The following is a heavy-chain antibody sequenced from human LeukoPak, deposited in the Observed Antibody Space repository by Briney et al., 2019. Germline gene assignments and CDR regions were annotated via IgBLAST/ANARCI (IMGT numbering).Heavy chain of an antibody. D-gene: IGHD6-6*01. Sequence: SETLSLTCAVYGGSFSGYYWSWIRQPPGKGLEWIGSIYYSGSTYYNPSLKSRVTISVDTSKNQFSLKLSSVTAADTAVYYCATRRSSSSMDVWGKGTTVTVSS. CDR3: ATRRSSSSMDV. CDR2: IYYSGST. V-gene: IGHV4-34*01. CDR1: GGSFSGYY. J-gene: IGHJ6*04.